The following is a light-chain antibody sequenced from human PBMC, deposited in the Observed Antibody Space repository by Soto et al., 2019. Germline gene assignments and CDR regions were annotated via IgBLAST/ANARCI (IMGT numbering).Light chain of an antibody. CDR3: QQSYSNPRT. V-gene: IGKV1-39*01. J-gene: IGKJ2*01. CDR1: QSIRTF. CDR2: ATS. Sequence: DIQMTQSPSSLSASVGDRVSITCRASQSIRTFLNWYQQKPGKAPQLLIYATSSLQSGVPSRFSGRGSVTDFTLTISSLKPEDFATFYCQQSYSNPRTFGQGTTLEIK.